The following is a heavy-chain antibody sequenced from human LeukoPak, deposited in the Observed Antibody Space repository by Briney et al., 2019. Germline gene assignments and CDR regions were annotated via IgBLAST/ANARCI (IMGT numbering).Heavy chain of an antibody. CDR2: IKHDGSEE. V-gene: IGHV3-7*04. Sequence: PGGSLRLSCAASGFTFNIFWMSWVRQAPGKGLEWVAHIKHDGSEEYYGDSVRGRFTISRDNAKNSLILQMNSLRGEDTAAYYCARALGNSTGDYWGQGTLVTVSS. CDR3: ARALGNSTGDY. CDR1: GFTFNIFW. D-gene: IGHD7-27*01. J-gene: IGHJ4*02.